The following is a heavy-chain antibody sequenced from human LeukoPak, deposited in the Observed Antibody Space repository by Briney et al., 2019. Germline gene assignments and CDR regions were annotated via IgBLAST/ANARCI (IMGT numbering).Heavy chain of an antibody. V-gene: IGHV4-34*01. CDR2: INHSGST. Sequence: SETLSLSCAVYGGSFSGYYWSWIRQPPGKGLEWIGEINHSGSTNYNSSLKSRVTMSVDTSKNQFSLKLSSLTAADTAVYYCASEGDIGAAYWGQGTLVTVSS. J-gene: IGHJ4*02. D-gene: IGHD2-15*01. CDR3: ASEGDIGAAY. CDR1: GGSFSGYY.